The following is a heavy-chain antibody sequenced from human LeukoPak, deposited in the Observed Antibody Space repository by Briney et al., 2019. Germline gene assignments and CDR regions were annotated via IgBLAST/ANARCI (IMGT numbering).Heavy chain of an antibody. CDR2: ISYDGSNK. D-gene: IGHD2-2*01. CDR3: AREISQSPAAISFYYYYYMDV. J-gene: IGHJ6*03. V-gene: IGHV3-30-3*01. CDR1: GFTFSSYA. Sequence: GSLRLSCAASGFTFSSYAMHWVRQAPGKGLGWVAVISYDGSNKYYADSVKGRFTISRDNSKNTLYLQMNSLRAEDTAVYYCAREISQSPAAISFYYYYYMDVWGKGTTVTVSS.